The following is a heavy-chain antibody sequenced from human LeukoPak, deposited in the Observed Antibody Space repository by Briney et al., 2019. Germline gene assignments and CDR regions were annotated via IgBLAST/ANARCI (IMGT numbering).Heavy chain of an antibody. V-gene: IGHV3-33*08. J-gene: IGHJ3*02. CDR3: ARGHGGIVVVVRDAFDI. Sequence: GGSLRLSCVASGFTFRSYGMHWVRQAPGKGLEWVGVIRFDGNIDRYVDSVKGRFTISSDNSKNTLYLQMNSLRSEDTAVYYCARGHGGIVVVVRDAFDIWGQGTMVIVSS. D-gene: IGHD2-15*01. CDR2: IRFDGNID. CDR1: GFTFRSYG.